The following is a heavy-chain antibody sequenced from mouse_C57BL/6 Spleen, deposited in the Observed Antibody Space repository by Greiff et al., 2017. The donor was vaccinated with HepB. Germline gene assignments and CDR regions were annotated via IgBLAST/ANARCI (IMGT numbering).Heavy chain of an antibody. CDR2: INPYNDGT. V-gene: IGHV1-19*01. Sequence: EVQLQQSGPVLVKPGASVKMSCKASGYTFTDYYMNWVKQSHGKSLEWIGIINPYNDGTSYNQKFKGKATLTVDKSSSTAYMELNSLTSEDSAVYYCASPLFDCWGQGATLTVSS. J-gene: IGHJ2*01. CDR3: ASPLFDC. CDR1: GYTFTDYY.